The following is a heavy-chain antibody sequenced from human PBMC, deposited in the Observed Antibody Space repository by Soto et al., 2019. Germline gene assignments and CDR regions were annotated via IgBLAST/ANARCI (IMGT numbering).Heavy chain of an antibody. D-gene: IGHD2-21*02. CDR1: GFTFSSYA. Sequence: GGSLRLSCAGSGFTFSSYAMSWVRQAPGKGLEWVSGISGSGGSTYYADSVKGRFTISRDNSKNTLYLQMNSLRAEDTAVYYCAKSYCGGDCYAIGLWGQGTLVTVSS. CDR2: ISGSGGST. CDR3: AKSYCGGDCYAIGL. J-gene: IGHJ4*02. V-gene: IGHV3-23*01.